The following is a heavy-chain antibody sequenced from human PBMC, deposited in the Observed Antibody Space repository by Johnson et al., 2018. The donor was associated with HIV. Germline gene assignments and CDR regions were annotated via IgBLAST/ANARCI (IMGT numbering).Heavy chain of an antibody. V-gene: IGHV3-30-3*01. Sequence: QMLLVESGGGVVQPGRSLRLSCAASGFTFSSNAMHWVRQSPGKGLEGVAVISFDGTNTYYGDSVKGRFTLSRDNSNNTLYLQMNSLRTEDTAVYYCARDRLLWFRELWPHDALDIWGQGTMVIVSS. CDR1: GFTFSSNA. CDR3: ARDRLLWFRELWPHDALDI. D-gene: IGHD3-10*01. J-gene: IGHJ3*02. CDR2: ISFDGTNT.